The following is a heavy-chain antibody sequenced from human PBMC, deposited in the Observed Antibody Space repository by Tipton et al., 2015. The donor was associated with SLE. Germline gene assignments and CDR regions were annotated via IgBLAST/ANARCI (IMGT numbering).Heavy chain of an antibody. CDR1: GYTFSNYG. V-gene: IGHV3-30*12. CDR3: ARWADEKRFDP. Sequence: SLRLSCITSGYTFSNYGIHWVRQAPGKGLEWVSFIRFDERNKFYADSVKGRFIISRDNSKNTVYLQMNSLRVEDTAVYYCARWADEKRFDPWGQGTLVTVSS. CDR2: IRFDERNK. J-gene: IGHJ5*02.